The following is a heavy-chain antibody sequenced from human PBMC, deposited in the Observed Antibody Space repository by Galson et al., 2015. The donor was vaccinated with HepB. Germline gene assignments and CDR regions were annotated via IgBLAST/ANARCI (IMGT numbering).Heavy chain of an antibody. CDR3: ARDPTKPYGPADY. Sequence: SLRLSCAASGFTFSSYSMNWVRQAPGKGLEWVSSISSSSSYIYYADSVKGRFTISRDNAKNSLYLQMNSLRAEDTAVYYCARDPTKPYGPADYWGQGTLVTVSS. V-gene: IGHV3-21*01. D-gene: IGHD1-1*01. CDR2: ISSSSSYI. CDR1: GFTFSSYS. J-gene: IGHJ4*02.